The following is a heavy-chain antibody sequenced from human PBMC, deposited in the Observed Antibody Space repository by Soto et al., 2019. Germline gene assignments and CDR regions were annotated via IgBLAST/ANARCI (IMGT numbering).Heavy chain of an antibody. V-gene: IGHV3-33*01. CDR3: ARMDDFWSGYYMVSDY. CDR1: GFTFSSYG. Sequence: QVQLVESGGGVVQPGRSLRLSCAASGFTFSSYGMHWVRQAPGKGLEGVAVIWYDGSNKYYADSVKGRFTISRDNSKNTLYLQMNSLRAEDTAVYYCARMDDFWSGYYMVSDYWGQGTLVTVSS. CDR2: IWYDGSNK. J-gene: IGHJ4*02. D-gene: IGHD3-3*01.